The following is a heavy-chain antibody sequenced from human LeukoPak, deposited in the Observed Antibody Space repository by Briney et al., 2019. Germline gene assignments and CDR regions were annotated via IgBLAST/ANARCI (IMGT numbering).Heavy chain of an antibody. CDR1: GGTFSSCI. D-gene: IGHD2-21*02. CDR2: IIPILGIA. J-gene: IGHJ3*02. V-gene: IGHV1-69*02. Sequence: SVKVSCKASGGTFSSCIISWVRQAPGQGLEWMGRIIPILGIANYAQKFQGRVTITADKSTSAAYMELSSLRSEDTAVYYCARRTYCGGDCFSAFDIWGQGTMVTVSS. CDR3: ARRTYCGGDCFSAFDI.